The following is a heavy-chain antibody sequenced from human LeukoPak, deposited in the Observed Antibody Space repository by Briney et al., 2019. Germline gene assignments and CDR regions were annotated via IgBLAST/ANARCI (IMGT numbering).Heavy chain of an antibody. J-gene: IGHJ3*02. CDR3: AKDGIFDAFDI. Sequence: PGGSLRLSCAASGFTFSSYGMNWVRQAPGKGLEWVSGISGDAGRTYYADSVKGRFTIYRDNSKNTLYLQMNSLRAEDTAVYYCAKDGIFDAFDIWGQGTMVTVSS. V-gene: IGHV3-23*01. CDR2: ISGDAGRT. CDR1: GFTFSSYG. D-gene: IGHD1-1*01.